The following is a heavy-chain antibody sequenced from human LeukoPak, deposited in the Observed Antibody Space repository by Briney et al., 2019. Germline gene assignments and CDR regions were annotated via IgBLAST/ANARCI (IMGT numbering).Heavy chain of an antibody. CDR1: GGSISSGGYY. CDR2: IYYSGST. Sequence: SSETLSLTCTVSGGSISSGGYYWSWIRQHPGKGLEWIGYIYYSGSTYYNPSLKSRVTISVDTSKNQFSLKLSSVTAADTAVYYCVRASDAHWFDPWGQGTLVTVSS. J-gene: IGHJ5*02. V-gene: IGHV4-31*03. CDR3: VRASDAHWFDP.